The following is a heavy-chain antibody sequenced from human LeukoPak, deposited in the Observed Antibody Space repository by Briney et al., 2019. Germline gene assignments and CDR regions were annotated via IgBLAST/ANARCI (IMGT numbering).Heavy chain of an antibody. D-gene: IGHD3-16*01. Sequence: GGSLRLSCAASGFTFSNAWMNWVRQAPGKGLEWVSSISSSSSYRYYADSVKGRFTISRDNAKSSLHLQMNSLRAEDTAVYYCMSYAGRSDDYWGQGTLVTVSS. CDR1: GFTFSNAW. CDR3: MSYAGRSDDY. V-gene: IGHV3-21*01. CDR2: ISSSSSYR. J-gene: IGHJ4*02.